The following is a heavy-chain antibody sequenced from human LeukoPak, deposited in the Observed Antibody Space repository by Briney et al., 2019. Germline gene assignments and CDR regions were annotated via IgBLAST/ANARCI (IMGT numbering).Heavy chain of an antibody. Sequence: GGSLRLSCAASGFTFSSYGMHWVRQAPGKGLEWVAFIRYDGSNKYYADSVKGRFTISRDNSKNTLYLQMNSLRAEDTAVYYCAKDAYYYDSSGYFFDYWGQGTLVTVSS. CDR1: GFTFSSYG. V-gene: IGHV3-30*02. CDR3: AKDAYYYDSSGYFFDY. D-gene: IGHD3-22*01. J-gene: IGHJ4*02. CDR2: IRYDGSNK.